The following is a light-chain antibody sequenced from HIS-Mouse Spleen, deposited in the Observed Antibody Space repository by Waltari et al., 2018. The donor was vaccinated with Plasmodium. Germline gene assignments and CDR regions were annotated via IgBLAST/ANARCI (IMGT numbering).Light chain of an antibody. V-gene: IGLV3-25*03. Sequence: SYELTQPPSVSVSPGQTARLTCSGDALPKQYAYCYQQKPGQAPVLVIDKDRERPSGFLEGFSGASSGTNVTLTSSGVQAEDEAEYYCQSADSSGTYVVFGGGTKLTVL. CDR2: KDR. CDR1: ALPKQY. J-gene: IGLJ2*01. CDR3: QSADSSGTYVV.